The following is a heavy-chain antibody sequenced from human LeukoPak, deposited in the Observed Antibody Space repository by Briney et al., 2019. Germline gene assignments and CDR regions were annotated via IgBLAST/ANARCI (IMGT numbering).Heavy chain of an antibody. J-gene: IGHJ3*02. CDR1: GFTVTSNS. CDR3: ARKSLLHIYDI. D-gene: IGHD2-21*02. Sequence: PGGSLRLSCAASGFTVTSNSMSWVRQAPGKGLEWVSVIHSGGKTYFADSVKGRFTISRDNSKNTLYLQMNSLRAEDTAMYYCARKSLLHIYDIWGQGTMVTVSS. V-gene: IGHV3-53*01. CDR2: IHSGGKT.